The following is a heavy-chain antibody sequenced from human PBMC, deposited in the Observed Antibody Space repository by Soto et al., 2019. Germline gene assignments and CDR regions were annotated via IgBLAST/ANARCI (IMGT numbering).Heavy chain of an antibody. D-gene: IGHD4-17*01. V-gene: IGHV1-69*13. CDR2: IIPIFGTA. Sequence: GASVKVSCKASGGTFSSYAISWVRQAPGQGLERMGGIIPIFGTANYAQKFQGRVTITADESTSTAYMELSSLRSEDTAVYYYARGAVTTFYFFDYWGQGTLVTVSS. CDR1: GGTFSSYA. CDR3: ARGAVTTFYFFDY. J-gene: IGHJ4*02.